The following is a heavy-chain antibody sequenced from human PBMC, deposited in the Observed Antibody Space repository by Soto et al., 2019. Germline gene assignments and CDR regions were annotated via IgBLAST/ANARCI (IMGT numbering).Heavy chain of an antibody. CDR1: GFTFSNSD. CDR2: VSWNGSRT. Sequence: EVQLVESGGGLVQPGGSLRLSCAASGFTFSNSDMNWVHQAPGKGLEWVSGVSWNGSRTHYADSVKGRFIISRDTSRNTLYLPTNSLRAEDTAVYYCVRNVCSGGSCYNSPWGQGTLVTVSS. CDR3: VRNVCSGGSCYNSP. V-gene: IGHV3-35*01. J-gene: IGHJ5*02. D-gene: IGHD2-15*01.